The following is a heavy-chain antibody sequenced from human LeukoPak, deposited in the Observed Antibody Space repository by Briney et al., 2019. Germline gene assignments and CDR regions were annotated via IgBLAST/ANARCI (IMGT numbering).Heavy chain of an antibody. V-gene: IGHV4-39*01. D-gene: IGHD4-17*01. CDR2: IYYSGST. Sequence: TSETLSLTCTVSGGSISSSSYYWGWIRQPPGKGLEWIGSIYYSGSTYYNPSLKSRVTISVDTSKNQFSLKLSSVTAADTAVYYCARLPTVTFFDYWGQGTLVTVSS. J-gene: IGHJ4*02. CDR3: ARLPTVTFFDY. CDR1: GGSISSSSYY.